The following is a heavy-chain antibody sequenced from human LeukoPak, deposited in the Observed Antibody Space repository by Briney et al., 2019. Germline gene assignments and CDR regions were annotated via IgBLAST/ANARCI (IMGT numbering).Heavy chain of an antibody. CDR2: IYYSGST. V-gene: IGHV4-39*01. Sequence: SETLFLTCTVSGGSISSSSYCWGWIRQPPGKGLEWIGSIYYSGSTYYNPSLKSRVTISVDTSKNQFSLKLSSVTAADTAVYYCARPTYYYDSSGYYRGYYFDYWGQGTLVTVSS. CDR1: GGSISSSSYC. CDR3: ARPTYYYDSSGYYRGYYFDY. D-gene: IGHD3-22*01. J-gene: IGHJ4*02.